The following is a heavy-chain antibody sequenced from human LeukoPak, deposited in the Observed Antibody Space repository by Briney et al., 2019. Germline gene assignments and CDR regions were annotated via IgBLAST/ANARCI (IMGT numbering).Heavy chain of an antibody. Sequence: GGSLRLSCAASGFTFSSYAMTWVRQAPGKGPEWVSGISGSGDRTYYTDSVKGRFTISRDNSKNTLNLQMNSLRAEDTAVYYCAKRDNNDYYTGLHVFDIWGQGTMVTVSS. J-gene: IGHJ3*02. CDR2: ISGSGDRT. V-gene: IGHV3-23*01. D-gene: IGHD3-22*01. CDR1: GFTFSSYA. CDR3: AKRDNNDYYTGLHVFDI.